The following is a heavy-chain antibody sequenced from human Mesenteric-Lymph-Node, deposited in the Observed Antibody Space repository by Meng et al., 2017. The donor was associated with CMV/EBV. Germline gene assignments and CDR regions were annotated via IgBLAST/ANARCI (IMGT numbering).Heavy chain of an antibody. CDR2: IRHDGSNK. D-gene: IGHD2-15*01. CDR3: ARDSWPGCSGGSCFPFDY. V-gene: IGHV3-30*02. J-gene: IGHJ4*02. Sequence: GESLKISCAASGFIFRSYGMQWVRQAPGKGMEGVAYIRHDGSNKYYGESVKGRFTISRDNSKNTLYLQMNSLRPEDTAVYYCARDSWPGCSGGSCFPFDYWGQGTLVTVSS. CDR1: GFIFRSYG.